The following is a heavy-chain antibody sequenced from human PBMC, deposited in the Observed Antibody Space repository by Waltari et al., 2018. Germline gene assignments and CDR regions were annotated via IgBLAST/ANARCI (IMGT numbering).Heavy chain of an antibody. J-gene: IGHJ4*02. CDR2: ISWNSDNI. D-gene: IGHD1-26*01. Sequence: EVQLVESGGGLVQPGRSLRLSCAVSGFNFDDYASHWVRHAPGKGLGWVSGISWNSDNIGYADSVKGRFTISRDNAKNSLYLQMNSLRPEDTALYYCAKGHSGSYGLKDWGQGTLVTVSS. V-gene: IGHV3-9*01. CDR3: AKGHSGSYGLKD. CDR1: GFNFDDYA.